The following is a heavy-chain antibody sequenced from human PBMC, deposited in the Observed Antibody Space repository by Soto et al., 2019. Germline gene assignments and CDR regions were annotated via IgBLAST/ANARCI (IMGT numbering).Heavy chain of an antibody. CDR3: ARDRIQLRLGKYSFNAMDV. J-gene: IGHJ6*02. Sequence: QVQLVQSGAEMRKPGSSLRVSCKASGGTFSDFAFSWVRQAPGQGLEWMGGIVPRFGSPNYAQKFGGRVTITADTSTSTGYMELSSLRFDDTAVYCCARDRIQLRLGKYSFNAMDVWGQGTTITVSS. D-gene: IGHD3-16*01. CDR1: GGTFSDFA. V-gene: IGHV1-69*06. CDR2: IVPRFGSP.